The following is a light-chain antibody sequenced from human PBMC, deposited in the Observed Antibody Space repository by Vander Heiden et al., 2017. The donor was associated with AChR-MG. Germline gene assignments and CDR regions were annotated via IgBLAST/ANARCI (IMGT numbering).Light chain of an antibody. CDR3: QQYGSSPST. Sequence: EIVLPQSPATLSLSPGARATVSSEASQRVNRIYVAWFQQKPGLAPRLLIYDASTRATGIPDRFSGSGSGTDFTLTISRLEPEDFAVYYCQQYGSSPSTFGQGTRVEIK. J-gene: IGKJ5*01. CDR1: QRVNRIY. CDR2: DAS. V-gene: IGKV3D-20*01.